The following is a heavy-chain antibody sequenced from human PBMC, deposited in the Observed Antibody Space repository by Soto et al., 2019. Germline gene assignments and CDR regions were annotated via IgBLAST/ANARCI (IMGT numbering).Heavy chain of an antibody. J-gene: IGHJ5*02. CDR2: ISDYNGNT. D-gene: IGHD6-13*01. V-gene: IGHV1-18*01. Sequence: QVQLVQSGAEVKKPGASVKVSCKASGYTFTSYGISWVLQAPGQGLEGMGWISDYNGNTNYTQKPEGRVTMTTNKSTSTAYMELRSLRSAVTAVYYRARAAAPPDSLDPWGQGTLVTVSS. CDR1: GYTFTSYG. CDR3: ARAAAPPDSLDP.